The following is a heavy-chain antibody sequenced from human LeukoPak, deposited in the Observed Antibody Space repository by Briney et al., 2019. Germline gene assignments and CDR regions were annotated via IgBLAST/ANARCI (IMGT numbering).Heavy chain of an antibody. CDR2: INHSGST. Sequence: SETLSLTCAVYGGSFSGYYWSWIRQPPGKGLEWIGEINHSGSTNYNPSLKSRVTISVDTSKNQFSLKLSSVTAADTALYYCARHVAQQQPPGGYWGQGTLVTVSS. V-gene: IGHV4-34*01. D-gene: IGHD6-13*01. CDR3: ARHVAQQQPPGGY. J-gene: IGHJ4*02. CDR1: GGSFSGYY.